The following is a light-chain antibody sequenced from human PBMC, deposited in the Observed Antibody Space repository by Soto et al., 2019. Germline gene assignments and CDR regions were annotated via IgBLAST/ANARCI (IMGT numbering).Light chain of an antibody. CDR1: QSLDNRH. J-gene: IGKJ1*01. V-gene: IGKV3-20*01. CDR2: GAS. CDR3: QQYSISKWT. Sequence: EIVLTQSPGTLSLSPGERATLSCRASQSLDNRHLAWYQHKPGQTPRVLIYGASNRATGIPVRFSGSGSGTDFTLTTSGLEPEDFAVYYCQQYSISKWTLGHGTKVEMK.